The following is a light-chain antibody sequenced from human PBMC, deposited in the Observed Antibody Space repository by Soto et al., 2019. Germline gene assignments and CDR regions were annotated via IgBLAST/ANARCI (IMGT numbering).Light chain of an antibody. Sequence: QSALTQPPSASGSPGQSVTISCAGTSSDVGGYDYVSWYQQHPGKAPKLIIYEVNKRPSGVPDRFSGSKSANTASLTVSGLQAEDEADYYCQSYDSSLSGVVFGGGTKLTVL. CDR3: QSYDSSLSGVV. J-gene: IGLJ2*01. V-gene: IGLV2-8*01. CDR1: SSDVGGYDY. CDR2: EVN.